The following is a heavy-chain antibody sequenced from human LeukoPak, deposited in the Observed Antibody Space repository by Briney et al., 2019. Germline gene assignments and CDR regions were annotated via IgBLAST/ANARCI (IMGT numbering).Heavy chain of an antibody. CDR3: ARDKSDFQY. CDR2: ISYSGST. J-gene: IGHJ1*01. CDR1: GGSISSYY. V-gene: IGHV4-59*01. Sequence: SETLSLTCTVSGGSISSYYWSWIRQSPGKGLEWIGYISYSGSTNYNPSLKSRVTILVDTSKNQFSLKLSSVTAADTAVYYCARDKSDFQYWGQGTLVTVSS.